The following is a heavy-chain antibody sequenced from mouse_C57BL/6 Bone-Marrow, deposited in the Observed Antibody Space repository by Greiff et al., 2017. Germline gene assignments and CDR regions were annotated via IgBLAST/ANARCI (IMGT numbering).Heavy chain of an antibody. V-gene: IGHV1-61*01. CDR1: GYTFTSYW. CDR3: ARNDYVRGTYAMDY. CDR2: IYPSDSET. Sequence: VQLQQSGAELVRPGSSVKLSCKASGYTFTSYWMDWVKQRPGQGLEWIGNIYPSDSETHYTQKFKDKATLTVDKSSSTAYMQLSSLTSEDAAVYYCARNDYVRGTYAMDYWGQGTSVTVSS. D-gene: IGHD1-1*01. J-gene: IGHJ4*01.